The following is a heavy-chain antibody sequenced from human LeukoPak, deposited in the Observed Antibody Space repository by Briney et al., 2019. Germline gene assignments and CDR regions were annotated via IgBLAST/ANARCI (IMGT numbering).Heavy chain of an antibody. J-gene: IGHJ4*02. V-gene: IGHV3-20*04. CDR2: INWSGGST. D-gene: IGHD2-2*01. CDR1: GFAFDEHG. CDR3: ARAPITSPFYFDY. Sequence: GGSLRLSCTASGFAFDEHGMSWVRQVPEKGLEWVSGINWSGGSTGYADPLRGRFTISRDNAKNSLYLQMDSLRAEDTALYYCARAPITSPFYFDYWGQGTLVTVSS.